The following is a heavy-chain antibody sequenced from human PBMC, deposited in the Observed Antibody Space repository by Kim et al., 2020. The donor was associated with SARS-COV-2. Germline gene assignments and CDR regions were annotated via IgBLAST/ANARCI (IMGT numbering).Heavy chain of an antibody. D-gene: IGHD5-12*01. CDR2: ST. V-gene: IGHV4-31*02. CDR3: ARDRASGYDF. Sequence: STYYNPSLMSRVTIAVDTSKNQFSLKLSSVTAADTAVYYCARDRASGYDFWGQGTLVTVSS. J-gene: IGHJ4*02.